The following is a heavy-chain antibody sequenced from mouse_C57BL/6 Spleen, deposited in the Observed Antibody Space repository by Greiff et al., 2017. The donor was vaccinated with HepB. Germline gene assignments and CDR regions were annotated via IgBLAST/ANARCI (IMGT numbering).Heavy chain of an antibody. D-gene: IGHD3-2*02. J-gene: IGHJ3*01. CDR3: ARKDSSGYVPAY. Sequence: QVQLQQSGAELVKPGASVKLSCKASGYTFTSYWMHWVKQRPGQGLEWIGMIHPNSGSTNYNEKFKSKATLTVDKSSSTAYMQLSSLTAEDSAVYYFARKDSSGYVPAYWGQGTLVTVSA. CDR2: IHPNSGST. V-gene: IGHV1-64*01. CDR1: GYTFTSYW.